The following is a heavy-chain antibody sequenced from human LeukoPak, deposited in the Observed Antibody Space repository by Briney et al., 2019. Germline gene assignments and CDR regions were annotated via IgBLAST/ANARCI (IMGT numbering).Heavy chain of an antibody. Sequence: PGGSLRLSCAASGFTPGFTFGNYAMSWVRQAPGKGLEWVSGVSGSGTTTYYADSVKGRFTISRDNSKNTLYLQMNRLRAEDTAVYYCARSGQQLGEEDAFDIWGQGTKVTVSS. J-gene: IGHJ3*02. CDR3: ARSGQQLGEEDAFDI. D-gene: IGHD6-13*01. CDR1: GFTPGFTFGNYA. CDR2: VSGSGTTT. V-gene: IGHV3-23*01.